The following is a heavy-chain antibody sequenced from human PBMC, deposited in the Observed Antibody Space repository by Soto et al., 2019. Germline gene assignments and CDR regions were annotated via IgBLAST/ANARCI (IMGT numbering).Heavy chain of an antibody. D-gene: IGHD2-2*01. CDR3: ASTDTTSGYWFDP. CDR2: IFSNDEK. Sequence: QVTVKESGPVLVKPTEILTLTCTVSAFSLSNAGLGVSWIRQPPGKALEWLAHIFSNDEKSYSTSLKNRLAISNNTSKSQVVLTKTNMDPVETATYYCASTDTTSGYWFDPWGQGTLVTVSS. V-gene: IGHV2-26*01. CDR1: AFSLSNAGLG. J-gene: IGHJ5*02.